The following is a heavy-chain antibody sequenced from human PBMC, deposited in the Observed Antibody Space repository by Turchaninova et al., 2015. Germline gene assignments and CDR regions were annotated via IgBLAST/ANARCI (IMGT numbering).Heavy chain of an antibody. CDR1: GYTFTSYA. J-gene: IGHJ5*02. CDR2: IKAGNGNT. V-gene: IGHV1-3*01. CDR3: ARGYGSGISVWFDP. D-gene: IGHD3-10*01. Sequence: QVQLVQSGAEVKKPGASVKVSCKASGYTFTSYALHWVRQAPGQRLEWMGWIKAGNGNTKYSQRCQGRVTITRDTSASTAYMGLRSLRSEATAVYYCARGYGSGISVWFDPWGQGTLVTVSS.